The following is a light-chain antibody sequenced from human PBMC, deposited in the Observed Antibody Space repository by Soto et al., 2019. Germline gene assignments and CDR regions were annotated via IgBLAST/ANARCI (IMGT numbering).Light chain of an antibody. J-gene: IGKJ1*01. V-gene: IGKV1-5*01. CDR2: DAS. CDR3: QQYSSYSAWT. CDR1: QSISKW. Sequence: DIQMTQSPSTLSASIGDRVTITCRASQSISKWLAWHQQKPGKAPKLLIYDASSLQSGVPPRFSGNGAGTEFTLTIRSLQPDDIATYYCQQYSSYSAWTFGEGTKVVIK.